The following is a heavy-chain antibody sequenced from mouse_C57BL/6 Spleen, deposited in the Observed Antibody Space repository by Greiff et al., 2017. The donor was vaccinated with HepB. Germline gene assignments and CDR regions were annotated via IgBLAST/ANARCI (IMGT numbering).Heavy chain of an antibody. CDR2: INPSTGGT. J-gene: IGHJ2*01. CDR1: GYSFTGYY. CDR3: AIPADDYFDY. Sequence: VQLKESGPELVKPGASVKISCKASGYSFTGYYMNWVKQSPEKSLEWIGEINPSTGGTTYNQKFKAKATLTVDKSSSTAYMQLKSLTSEDSAVYYCAIPADDYFDYWGQGTTLTVSS. V-gene: IGHV1-42*01.